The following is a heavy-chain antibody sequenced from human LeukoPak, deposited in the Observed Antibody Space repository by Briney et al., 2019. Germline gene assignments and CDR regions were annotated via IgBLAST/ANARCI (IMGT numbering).Heavy chain of an antibody. V-gene: IGHV4-30-2*01. CDR2: IYHSGST. CDR1: GGSISSGGYY. D-gene: IGHD6-13*01. J-gene: IGHJ4*02. CDR3: AREPIAAAGTKGYFDY. Sequence: SETLSLTCTVSGGSISSGGYYWSWIRQPPGKGLEWIGYIYHSGSTYYNPFLKSRVTISVDRSKNQFSLKLSSVTAADTAVYYCAREPIAAAGTKGYFDYWGQGTLVTVSS.